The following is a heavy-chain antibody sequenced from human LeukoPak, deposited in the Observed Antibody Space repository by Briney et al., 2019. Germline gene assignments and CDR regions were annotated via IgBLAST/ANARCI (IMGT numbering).Heavy chain of an antibody. D-gene: IGHD6-19*01. J-gene: IGHJ5*02. V-gene: IGHV4-59*12. CDR2: IYYTGNT. Sequence: SETLSLTCTVSGASISSSFWTWIRQSPGKGLEWLAYIYYTGNTNLNPSLKSRLTISVDTSKNQFSLRLSSVTAADTAVYYCARRRQWLVGWFDPWGQGTLVTVSS. CDR1: GASISSSF. CDR3: ARRRQWLVGWFDP.